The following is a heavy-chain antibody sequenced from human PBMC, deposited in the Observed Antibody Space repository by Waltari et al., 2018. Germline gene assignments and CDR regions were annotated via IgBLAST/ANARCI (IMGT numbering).Heavy chain of an antibody. D-gene: IGHD6-13*01. J-gene: IGHJ3*02. CDR2: IYTSGST. V-gene: IGHV4-4*07. Sequence: QVQLQESGPGLVKPSETLSLTCTVSGGSISSYYWSWIRQPAGKGLEWIVRIYTSGSTNYNPSLKSRVTMSVDTSKNQFSLKLSSVTAADTAVYYCARDSQYSSSWHDAFDIWGQGTMVTVSS. CDR3: ARDSQYSSSWHDAFDI. CDR1: GGSISSYY.